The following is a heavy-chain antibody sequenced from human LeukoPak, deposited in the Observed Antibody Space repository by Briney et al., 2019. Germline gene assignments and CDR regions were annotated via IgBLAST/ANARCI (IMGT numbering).Heavy chain of an antibody. CDR2: ISGSGGST. CDR1: GFTFSSYA. Sequence: GGSLRLSCAASGFTFSSYAMSWVRQAPGKGLEWVSAISGSGGSTYYVDSVKGRFTISRDNSKNTLYLQMNSLRAEDMAVYYCAKGSSGYCSGGNCYAFDYWGQGTLVTVSS. J-gene: IGHJ4*02. V-gene: IGHV3-23*01. CDR3: AKGSSGYCSGGNCYAFDY. D-gene: IGHD2-15*01.